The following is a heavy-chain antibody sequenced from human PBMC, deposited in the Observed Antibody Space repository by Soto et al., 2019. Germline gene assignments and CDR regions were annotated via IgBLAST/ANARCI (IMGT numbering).Heavy chain of an antibody. Sequence: GGSLRLSCAASGFTFSNAWMSWVRQAPGRGLEWVGRIKSKTDGGTTDYAAPVKGRFTISRDDSKNTLYLQMNSLKTEDTAVHYCTTEWMITFGGVIEGIDYWGQGTLVTVSS. V-gene: IGHV3-15*01. J-gene: IGHJ4*02. CDR2: IKSKTDGGTT. CDR3: TTEWMITFGGVIEGIDY. D-gene: IGHD3-16*02. CDR1: GFTFSNAW.